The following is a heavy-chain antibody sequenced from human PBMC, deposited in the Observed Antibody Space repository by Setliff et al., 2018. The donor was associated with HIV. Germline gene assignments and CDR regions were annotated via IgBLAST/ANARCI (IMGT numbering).Heavy chain of an antibody. D-gene: IGHD2-15*01. CDR1: GGTFSSYV. CDR2: IIPMYGVT. Sequence: SVKVSCKASGGTFSSYVISWVRQAPGQGPEWMGGIIPMYGVTNYAQKFQGRVTITTDESTSTAYMELSSLRSEDTAVYYCALPFCSGGNCWSSASLPPAGWFDPWGQGTLVTVSS. CDR3: ALPFCSGGNCWSSASLPPAGWFDP. V-gene: IGHV1-69*05. J-gene: IGHJ5*02.